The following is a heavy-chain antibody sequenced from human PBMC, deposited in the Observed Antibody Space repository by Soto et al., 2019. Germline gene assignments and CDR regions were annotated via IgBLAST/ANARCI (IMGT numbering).Heavy chain of an antibody. D-gene: IGHD1-7*01. Sequence: QVQLQQWGAGLLKPSETLSLTCAVYGGSFSGYYWSWIRQPPGKGLEWIGEINHSGSTNYNPSLKSRVTISVDTSKNQFSLKLSSVTAADTGVYYCARAPRGTFQHWGQGTLVTVSS. CDR2: INHSGST. V-gene: IGHV4-34*01. CDR1: GGSFSGYY. CDR3: ARAPRGTFQH. J-gene: IGHJ1*01.